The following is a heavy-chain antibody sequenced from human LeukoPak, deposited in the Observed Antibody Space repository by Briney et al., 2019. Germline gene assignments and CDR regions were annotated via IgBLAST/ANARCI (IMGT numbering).Heavy chain of an antibody. Sequence: PSETLSLTCTVSGGSISSSNWWSWVRQPPGKGLEWIGEIYHSGSTNYNPSLKSRVTISVDKSKNQFSLKLSSVTAADTAVYYCARGVKRITKAFDIWGQGTMVTVSS. CDR2: IYHSGST. V-gene: IGHV4-4*02. D-gene: IGHD3-3*01. J-gene: IGHJ3*02. CDR3: ARGVKRITKAFDI. CDR1: GGSISSSNW.